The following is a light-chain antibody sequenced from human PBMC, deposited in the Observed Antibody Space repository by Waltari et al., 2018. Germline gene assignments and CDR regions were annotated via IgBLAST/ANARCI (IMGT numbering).Light chain of an antibody. CDR2: KAF. Sequence: IQMTQSTSTLSASVGDRVTITCRASQSIRSDLAWYQQKPGRAPKRLIYKAFTLESGVPSRFSGSGSGTEFTLTISSLQPDDFATYYCQQYNFYSLTFGQGTKVDI. V-gene: IGKV1-5*03. CDR1: QSIRSD. J-gene: IGKJ1*01. CDR3: QQYNFYSLT.